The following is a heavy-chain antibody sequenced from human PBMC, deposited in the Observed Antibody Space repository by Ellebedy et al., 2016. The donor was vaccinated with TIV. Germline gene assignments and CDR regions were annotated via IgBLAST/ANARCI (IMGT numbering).Heavy chain of an antibody. CDR2: ISSSSGYI. D-gene: IGHD2-2*01. J-gene: IGHJ6*02. CDR1: GFTFSSYS. V-gene: IGHV3-21*01. Sequence: GGSLRLSCAGSGFTFSSYSMNWVRLAPGKGLEWVSSISSSSGYIYYADSVKGRFTISRDNAKDSLYLQMNSLRAEDTAVYYCASLKAPVAMGYYYGMDVWGQGTTVTVSS. CDR3: ASLKAPVAMGYYYGMDV.